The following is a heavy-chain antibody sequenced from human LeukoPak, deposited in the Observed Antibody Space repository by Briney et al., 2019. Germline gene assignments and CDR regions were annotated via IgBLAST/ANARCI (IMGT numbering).Heavy chain of an antibody. CDR3: ARPMVRGVNDALDI. V-gene: IGHV4-39*07. CDR1: GGSISSSSYY. D-gene: IGHD3-10*01. Sequence: SETLSLTCTVSGGSISSSSYYWGWIRQPPGKGLEWIGSIYYSGSTYYNPSLKSRVTISVDTSKNQFSLELTSVTAADTAVYYCARPMVRGVNDALDIWGQGTMVTVSS. CDR2: IYYSGST. J-gene: IGHJ3*02.